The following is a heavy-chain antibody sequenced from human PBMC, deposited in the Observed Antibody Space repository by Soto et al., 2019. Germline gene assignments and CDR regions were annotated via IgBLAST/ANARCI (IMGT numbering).Heavy chain of an antibody. Sequence: EVHLVEAGGGLVKPGESLTLSCAASGFTFGSFTLNWVRQAPGKGLEWVSSISSSSAYIYYAESVKGRFNISRDKARSTLYLQMNSLRLDDTAVYFCARDGLTFGGDWGQGTLVAVSS. V-gene: IGHV3-21*06. CDR1: GFTFGSFT. J-gene: IGHJ4*02. CDR2: ISSSSAYI. CDR3: ARDGLTFGGD. D-gene: IGHD3-16*01.